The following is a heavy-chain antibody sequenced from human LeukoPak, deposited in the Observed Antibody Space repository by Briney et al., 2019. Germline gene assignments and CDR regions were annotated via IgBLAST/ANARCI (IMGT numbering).Heavy chain of an antibody. D-gene: IGHD4-23*01. CDR3: ARVDYDYGGLFDY. J-gene: IGHJ4*02. CDR1: GFTFSSYS. Sequence: GGSLRLSCAASGFTFSSYSMNWVRQAPGKGLEWVSSISSSSSYIYYADSVKGRFTISRDNAKNSLYLQMNSLRAEDTAVYYCARVDYDYGGLFDYWGQGTLVTVSS. V-gene: IGHV3-21*01. CDR2: ISSSSSYI.